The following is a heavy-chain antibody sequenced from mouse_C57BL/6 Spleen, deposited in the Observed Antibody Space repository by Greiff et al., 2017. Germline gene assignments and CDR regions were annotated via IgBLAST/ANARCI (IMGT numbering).Heavy chain of an antibody. CDR1: GYTFTSYW. CDR3: ARGDGAY. V-gene: IGHV1-69*01. J-gene: IGHJ3*01. Sequence: QVQLQQPGAELVMPGASVKLSCKASGYTFTSYWMHWVKQRPGQGLEWIGEIAPSDNYTNYNQKFKGKSTLTVDKSSSTAYMQLSSLTSEDSAVYYCARGDGAYWGQGTLVTVSA. CDR2: IAPSDNYT.